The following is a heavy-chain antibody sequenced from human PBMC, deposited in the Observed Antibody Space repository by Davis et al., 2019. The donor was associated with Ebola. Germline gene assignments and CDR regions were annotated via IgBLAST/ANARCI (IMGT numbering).Heavy chain of an antibody. D-gene: IGHD5-18*01. CDR3: ARRSGYNDGYEGMDV. CDR2: INGDGNTI. CDR1: GSTFSSYC. J-gene: IGHJ6*04. V-gene: IGHV3-74*01. Sequence: HTGGSLRLSCAASGSTFSSYCMHSVRYAPGLGLEWVSRINGDGNTIGYADSVKGRFTISRDNAKNTLYLQMNSLRAEETAVYYCARRSGYNDGYEGMDVWGKGTTVTVSS.